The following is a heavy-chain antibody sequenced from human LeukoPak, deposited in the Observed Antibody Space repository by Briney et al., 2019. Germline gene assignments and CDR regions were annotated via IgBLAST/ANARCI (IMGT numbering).Heavy chain of an antibody. V-gene: IGHV3-30*03. CDR3: ARWGVYDLGADDDAFDI. J-gene: IGHJ3*02. CDR2: ISYDGSNK. Sequence: GRSLRLSCAASGFTFSSYGMHWVRQAPGKGLEWVAVISYDGSNKYYADSVKGRFTISRDNAKNSLYLQMNSLRAEDTAVYYCARWGVYDLGADDDAFDIWGQGTMVTVSS. CDR1: GFTFSSYG. D-gene: IGHD3-10*01.